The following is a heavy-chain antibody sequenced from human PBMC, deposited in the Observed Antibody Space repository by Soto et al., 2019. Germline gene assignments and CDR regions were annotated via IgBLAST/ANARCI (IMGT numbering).Heavy chain of an antibody. D-gene: IGHD2-21*01. CDR3: ASGVEGTNIVGRFGI. CDR1: GFTFSSYA. Sequence: QVQLVESGGGVVQPGRSLRLSCAASGFTFSSYAMHWVRQAPGKGLEWVAVISYDGSNKYYADSVKGRFTTSRDNSKNTLYLQMNSLRAEDTAVYYCASGVEGTNIVGRFGIWGQGTMVTVSS. J-gene: IGHJ3*02. CDR2: ISYDGSNK. V-gene: IGHV3-30-3*01.